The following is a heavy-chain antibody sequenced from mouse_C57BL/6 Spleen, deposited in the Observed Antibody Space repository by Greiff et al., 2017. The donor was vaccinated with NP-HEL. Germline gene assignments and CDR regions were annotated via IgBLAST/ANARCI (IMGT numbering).Heavy chain of an antibody. V-gene: IGHV1-82*01. Sequence: QVQLQQSGPELVKPGDSVKISCKASGYAFSSSWMNWVKQRPGKGLEWIGRIYPGDGDTNYNGKFKGKATLTADKSSSTAYMQLSSLTSEDSAVYFCARGTRGWFAYWGQGTLVTVSA. CDR1: GYAFSSSW. CDR3: ARGTRGWFAY. J-gene: IGHJ3*01. D-gene: IGHD2-14*01. CDR2: IYPGDGDT.